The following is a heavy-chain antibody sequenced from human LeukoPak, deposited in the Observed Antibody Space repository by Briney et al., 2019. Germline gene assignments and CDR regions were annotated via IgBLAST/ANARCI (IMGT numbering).Heavy chain of an antibody. Sequence: GGSLRLACAASGFTVSSNYMSWVRQAPGKGLEWVSVIYSGGSTYYADSVKGRFTISRDNSKNALYLQMNSLRAEDTAVYYCAREIIQLPGYFDYWGQGTLVTVSS. V-gene: IGHV3-53*01. CDR3: AREIIQLPGYFDY. CDR1: GFTVSSNY. CDR2: IYSGGST. D-gene: IGHD5-18*01. J-gene: IGHJ4*02.